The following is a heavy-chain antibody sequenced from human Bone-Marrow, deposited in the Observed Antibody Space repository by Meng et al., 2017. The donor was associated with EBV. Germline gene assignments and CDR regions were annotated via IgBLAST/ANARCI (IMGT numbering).Heavy chain of an antibody. CDR2: INHSGST. D-gene: IGHD3-3*01. J-gene: IGHJ4*02. Sequence: QVQLQQWGAGLLKPSETLSLTCGFYGGSFSGYYWSWIRQPPGKGLEWIGEINHSGSTDYNPSLKSRVTISVDTSKNQFSLKLSSVTAADTAVYYCARGLGRITIFGVARGFDYWGQGTLVTVSS. CDR1: GGSFSGYY. CDR3: ARGLGRITIFGVARGFDY. V-gene: IGHV4-34*01.